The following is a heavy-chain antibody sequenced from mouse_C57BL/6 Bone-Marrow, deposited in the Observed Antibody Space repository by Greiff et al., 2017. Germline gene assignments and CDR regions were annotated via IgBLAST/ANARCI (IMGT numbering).Heavy chain of an antibody. CDR3: ARHEAYYSNYEGYFDV. Sequence: EVMLVESGGGLVQPGGSLKLSCAASGFTFSDYYMYWVRQTPEKRLEWVAYISNGGGSTYYPDTVKGRYTISRDNAKNTLYLQMSRLKSEDTAMYYWARHEAYYSNYEGYFDVWGTGTTVTVSS. V-gene: IGHV5-12*01. J-gene: IGHJ1*03. CDR1: GFTFSDYY. D-gene: IGHD2-5*01. CDR2: ISNGGGST.